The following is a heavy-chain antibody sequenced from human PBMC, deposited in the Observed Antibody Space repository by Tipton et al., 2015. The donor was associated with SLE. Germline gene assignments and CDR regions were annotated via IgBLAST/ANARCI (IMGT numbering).Heavy chain of an antibody. D-gene: IGHD5-24*01. CDR3: AREERWLQPLDY. CDR1: GGSFSGYY. V-gene: IGHV3-20*04. CDR2: INWNGGST. Sequence: LSLTCAVYGGSFSGYYWSWVRQAPGKGLEWVSGINWNGGSTGYADSVKGRFTISRDNAKNSLYLQMNSLRAEDTAVYYCAREERWLQPLDYWGQGTLVTVSS. J-gene: IGHJ4*02.